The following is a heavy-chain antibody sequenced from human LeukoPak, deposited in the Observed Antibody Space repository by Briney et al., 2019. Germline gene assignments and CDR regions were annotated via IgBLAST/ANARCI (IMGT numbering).Heavy chain of an antibody. J-gene: IGHJ4*02. Sequence: ASVKVSCKASGYTFTGYYMHWVQQAPGQGLQWMGWINPNSGGTNYAYEFQGRITMTRDTSISTAYMELSSLKSDDAAVYYCARGSTLATPGGVPNDYWGQGTLVTVSS. CDR1: GYTFTGYY. V-gene: IGHV1-2*07. CDR3: ARGSTLATPGGVPNDY. D-gene: IGHD6-13*01. CDR2: INPNSGGT.